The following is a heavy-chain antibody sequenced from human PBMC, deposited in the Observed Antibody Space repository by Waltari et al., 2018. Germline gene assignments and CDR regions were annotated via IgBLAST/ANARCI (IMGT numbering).Heavy chain of an antibody. CDR1: GGSISSYH. Sequence: QVQLQESGSGLVKPSETLSLTCTVSGGSISSYHWSWIRQPPGQGLEWIGYIYYSGSTNYNPSLKSRVTISVDTSKNQFSLKLSSVTAADTAVYYCARVGGLCSSTSCYVNWFDPWGQGTLVTVSS. CDR2: IYYSGST. D-gene: IGHD2-2*01. J-gene: IGHJ5*02. CDR3: ARVGGLCSSTSCYVNWFDP. V-gene: IGHV4-59*01.